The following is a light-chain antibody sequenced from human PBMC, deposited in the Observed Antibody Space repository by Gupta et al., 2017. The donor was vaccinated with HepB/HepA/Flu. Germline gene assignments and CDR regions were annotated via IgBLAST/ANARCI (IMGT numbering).Light chain of an antibody. Sequence: SYELTQPASVSVSPGQTASITCSGDKLGDKYACWYQQKPGQSPVLAIYQDSKRPSGIPERFSGSNSGNTATLTISGTQAMDEADYYCQAWDSSTARVVFGGGTKLTVL. J-gene: IGLJ2*01. CDR2: QDS. V-gene: IGLV3-1*01. CDR3: QAWDSSTARVV. CDR1: KLGDKY.